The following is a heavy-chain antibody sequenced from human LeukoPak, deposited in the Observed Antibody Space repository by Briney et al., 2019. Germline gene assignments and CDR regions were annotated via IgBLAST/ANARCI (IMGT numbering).Heavy chain of an antibody. J-gene: IGHJ4*02. CDR3: ARDSDLDDYSRYDHFDS. Sequence: GASVNVSCKASGGTFSSYAISWVRQAPGQGLEWMGRIIPILGIANYAQKFQGRVTITADKSTSTAYMELSRLTSDDTAVYYCARDSDLDDYSRYDHFDSWGQGTLVTVSS. CDR1: GGTFSSYA. V-gene: IGHV1-69*04. D-gene: IGHD4-11*01. CDR2: IIPILGIA.